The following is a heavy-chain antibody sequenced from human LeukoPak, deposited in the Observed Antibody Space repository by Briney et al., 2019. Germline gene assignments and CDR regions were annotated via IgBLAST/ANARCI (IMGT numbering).Heavy chain of an antibody. J-gene: IGHJ4*02. D-gene: IGHD3-22*01. CDR2: IYYSGST. CDR1: GGSVSSGSCY. V-gene: IGHV4-61*01. CDR3: AREEADSYYDSSGPFDY. Sequence: SETLSLTCTVSGGSVSSGSCYWSWIRQPPGKGLEWIGYIYYSGSTNYNPSLKSRVTISVDTSKNQFSLKLSSVTAADTAVYYCAREEADSYYDSSGPFDYWGQGTLVTVSS.